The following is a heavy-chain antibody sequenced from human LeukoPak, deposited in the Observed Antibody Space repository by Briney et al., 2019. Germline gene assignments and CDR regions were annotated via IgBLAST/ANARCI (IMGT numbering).Heavy chain of an antibody. CDR3: VKDPRDTYGTNWFVS. J-gene: IGHJ5*01. Sequence: PGRSLRLSCVASGFIFWNYAMSWVRQAPGKGLQWVSQISGTGGATWYAGFARDRFTISRDNSKKTLYLQMSALRVEDTAMYYCVKDPRDTYGTNWFVSWGQGTLLIVSS. CDR1: GFIFWNYA. V-gene: IGHV3-23*01. D-gene: IGHD2-21*01. CDR2: ISGTGGAT.